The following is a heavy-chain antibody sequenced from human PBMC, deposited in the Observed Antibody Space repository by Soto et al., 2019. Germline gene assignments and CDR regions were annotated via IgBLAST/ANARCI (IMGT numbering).Heavy chain of an antibody. CDR3: AREAPFQGRVFDY. Sequence: QVQLVESGGGVVQPGRSLRLSCAASGFTFSSYAMHWVRQAPGKGLEWVAVISYDGSNKYYADSVKGRFTISRDNSKNTLYLQMNSLRAEDTAVYYCAREAPFQGRVFDYWGQGTLVTVSS. J-gene: IGHJ4*02. V-gene: IGHV3-30-3*01. CDR2: ISYDGSNK. CDR1: GFTFSSYA.